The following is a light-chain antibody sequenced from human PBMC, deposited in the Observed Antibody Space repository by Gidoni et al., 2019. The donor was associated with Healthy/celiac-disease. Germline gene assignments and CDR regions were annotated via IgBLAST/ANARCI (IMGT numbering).Light chain of an antibody. J-gene: IGLJ3*02. CDR2: GKN. Sequence: LGQTVRITCQGDSLRSYYASWYQQKPGQAPVLVIYGKNNRPSGIPDRFSGSSSGNTAFLTITGAQAEDEADYYCNSRDSSGNWVFGGGTKLTVL. CDR3: NSRDSSGNWV. CDR1: SLRSYY. V-gene: IGLV3-19*01.